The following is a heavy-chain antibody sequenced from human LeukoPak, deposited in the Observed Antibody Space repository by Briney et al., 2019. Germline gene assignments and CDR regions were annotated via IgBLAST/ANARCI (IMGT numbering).Heavy chain of an antibody. D-gene: IGHD6-6*01. CDR3: ARVYSSSSGRDAFDI. CDR1: GGSVSRGSYY. V-gene: IGHV4-61*03. CDR2: IHHSGTT. Sequence: SETLSLTCTVSGGSVSRGSYYWSWTRQPPGKGLEWIGYIHHSGTTYYSPSLKSRVTMSVDTSKNHFSLKLTSVTPADTAVYYCARVYSSSSGRDAFDIWGQGTMVTVSS. J-gene: IGHJ3*02.